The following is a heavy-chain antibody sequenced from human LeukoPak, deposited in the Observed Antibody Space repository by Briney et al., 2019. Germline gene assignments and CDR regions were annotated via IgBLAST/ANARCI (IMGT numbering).Heavy chain of an antibody. Sequence: GGSLRLSCAASGFTFSTYAMSWVRQAPGKGLEWVSAISGSGGSTYYGDSVKGRFTISRDNSKNTLYLQMNSLRAEDTAVYYCAKGDNSNFDYWGQGTLVTVSS. V-gene: IGHV3-23*01. J-gene: IGHJ4*02. CDR2: ISGSGGST. CDR3: AKGDNSNFDY. CDR1: GFTFSTYA. D-gene: IGHD4-11*01.